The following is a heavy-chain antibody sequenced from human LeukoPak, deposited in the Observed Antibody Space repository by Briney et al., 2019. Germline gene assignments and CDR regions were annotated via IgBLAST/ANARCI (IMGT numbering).Heavy chain of an antibody. Sequence: GGSLRLSCTASGFTFSSYWMHWVRQAPGKGLVWVSRINSDGGSTSYADSVKGRFTISRDNSKNTLYLQMNSLRAEDTAVYYCAKGKTTSLLSYFDYWGQGTLVTVSS. CDR2: INSDGGST. D-gene: IGHD1-7*01. CDR3: AKGKTTSLLSYFDY. J-gene: IGHJ4*02. CDR1: GFTFSSYW. V-gene: IGHV3-74*01.